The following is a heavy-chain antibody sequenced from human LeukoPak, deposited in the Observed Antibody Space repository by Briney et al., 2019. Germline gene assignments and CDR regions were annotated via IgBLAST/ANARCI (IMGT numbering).Heavy chain of an antibody. Sequence: ASVKVSCKASGGTFSSYAISWVRQAPGQGLEWMGGIIPILGTANYAQKFQGRVTITADESTSTAYMELSSLRSEDTAVYYCARMYYYGSGSYYPFDYWGQGTLVTVSS. CDR3: ARMYYYGSGSYYPFDY. D-gene: IGHD3-10*01. CDR1: GGTFSSYA. V-gene: IGHV1-69*13. J-gene: IGHJ4*02. CDR2: IIPILGTA.